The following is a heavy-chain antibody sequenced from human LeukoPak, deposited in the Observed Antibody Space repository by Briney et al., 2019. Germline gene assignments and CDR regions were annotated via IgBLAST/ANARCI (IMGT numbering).Heavy chain of an antibody. Sequence: ASVTVSFTASGYTFTNYGIGWVRQAPGQGREWMGWISAYNGNTNYAQKLKGRVTITTDTSTSTAYMELRSLRSDDTAVYYCARGPRYCSSTSCYSVEGDYWGQGTLVTVSS. D-gene: IGHD2-2*01. J-gene: IGHJ4*02. CDR3: ARGPRYCSSTSCYSVEGDY. CDR2: ISAYNGNT. V-gene: IGHV1-18*01. CDR1: GYTFTNYG.